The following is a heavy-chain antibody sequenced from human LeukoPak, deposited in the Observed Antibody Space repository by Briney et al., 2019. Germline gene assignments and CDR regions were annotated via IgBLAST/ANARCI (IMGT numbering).Heavy chain of an antibody. CDR1: GGSFSGYY. CDR3: ARDRYLRELAPIDY. J-gene: IGHJ4*02. V-gene: IGHV4-34*01. CDR2: INHSGST. Sequence: SETLSLTCAVYGGSFSGYYWSWIRQPPGKGLEWIGEINHSGSTNYNPSLKSRVTISVDTSKNQFSLKLSSVTAADTAVYYCARDRYLRELAPIDYWGQGTLVTVSS. D-gene: IGHD1-26*01.